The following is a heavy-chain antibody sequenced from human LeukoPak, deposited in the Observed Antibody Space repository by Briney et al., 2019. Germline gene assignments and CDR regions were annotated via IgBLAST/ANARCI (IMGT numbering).Heavy chain of an antibody. CDR3: ARGGYCSSATCYYFDY. D-gene: IGHD2-2*01. V-gene: IGHV7-4-1*02. CDR2: ISTNTGNP. CDR1: GYTFRNYA. Sequence: ASVKVSCKASGYTFRNYALNWVRQAPGQGPEWMGWISTNTGNPTYAQGFAGRFVFSLDTSVNTAYLRINSLKTEDTAVYYCARGGYCSSATCYYFDYWGQGTLVIVSS. J-gene: IGHJ4*02.